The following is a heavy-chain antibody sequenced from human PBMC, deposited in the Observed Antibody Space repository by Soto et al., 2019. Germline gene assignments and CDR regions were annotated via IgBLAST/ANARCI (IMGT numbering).Heavy chain of an antibody. CDR1: GFIFSSYW. D-gene: IGHD2-2*01. V-gene: IGHV3-7*01. J-gene: IGHJ6*02. CDR3: AREDIVLVPAATDYYYGMDV. CDR2: IKQDGSEK. Sequence: GGSLRLSCTASGFIFSSYWMSWVRQAPGKGLEWVANIKQDGSEKYYVDSVKGRFTISRDNAKNSLYLQMNSLRAEDTAVYYCAREDIVLVPAATDYYYGMDVWGQGTTVTVSS.